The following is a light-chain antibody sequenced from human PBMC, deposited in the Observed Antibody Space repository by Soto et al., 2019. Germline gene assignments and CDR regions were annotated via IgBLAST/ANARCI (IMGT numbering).Light chain of an antibody. CDR3: CSYGGSSTHNWV. CDR1: SSDVGSDNV. J-gene: IGLJ3*02. Sequence: QSALTQPASVSGSPGQWITISCTGTSSDVGSDNVFSWYQQHPGKAPKLMIYEISKRPTGGSNRFSGSKSGNTAALTISGLQAEDEADYYCCSYGGSSTHNWVFGGGTKLTVL. V-gene: IGLV2-23*02. CDR2: EIS.